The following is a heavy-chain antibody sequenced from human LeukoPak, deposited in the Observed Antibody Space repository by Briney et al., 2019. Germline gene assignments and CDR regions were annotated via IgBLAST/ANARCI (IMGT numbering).Heavy chain of an antibody. CDR3: AKDRGYSHGFDY. D-gene: IGHD5-18*01. V-gene: IGHV3-30*02. CDR2: IWYDGTYK. CDR1: GFTFSSYA. J-gene: IGHJ4*02. Sequence: GGSLRLSCAASGFTFSSYAIHWVRQAPGKELEWVAVIWYDGTYKYYADSVKGRFTISRDNSKNTLYLQMNSLRAEDTAVYNCAKDRGYSHGFDYWGQGTLVTVSS.